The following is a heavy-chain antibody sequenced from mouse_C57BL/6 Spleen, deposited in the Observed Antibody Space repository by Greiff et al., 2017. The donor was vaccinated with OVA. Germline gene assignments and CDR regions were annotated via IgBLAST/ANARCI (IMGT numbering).Heavy chain of an antibody. V-gene: IGHV5-12*01. CDR3: ARPSNRDEAMDY. D-gene: IGHD4-1*01. Sequence: EVMLVESGGGLVQPGGSLKLSCAASGFTFSDYYMYWVRQTPEKRLEWVAYISNGGGSTYYPDTVKGRFTISRDNAKNTLYLQMSRMKSEDTAMYFYARPSNRDEAMDYWGQGTSVTVSS. CDR1: GFTFSDYY. J-gene: IGHJ4*01. CDR2: ISNGGGST.